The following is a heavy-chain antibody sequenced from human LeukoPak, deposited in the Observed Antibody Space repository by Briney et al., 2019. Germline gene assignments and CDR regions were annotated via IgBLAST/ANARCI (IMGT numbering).Heavy chain of an antibody. CDR1: GGSISSHY. Sequence: SETLSLTCTVSGGSISSHYWSWIRQPAGKGLEWIGCIYTGVSTDYNPSPKSRVSISVDKSKNQFSLKLSSVTAADTAVYYCARGFRGSYSLGAFDIWGQGTMVTVSS. J-gene: IGHJ3*02. CDR2: IYTGVST. V-gene: IGHV4-4*07. CDR3: ARGFRGSYSLGAFDI. D-gene: IGHD1-26*01.